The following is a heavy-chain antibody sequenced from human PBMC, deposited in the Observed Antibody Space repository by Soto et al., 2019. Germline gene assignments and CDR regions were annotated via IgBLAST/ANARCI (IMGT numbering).Heavy chain of an antibody. D-gene: IGHD6-13*01. CDR3: ARRGPGTYFDY. CDR1: GFTFSSYA. V-gene: IGHV3-23*01. Sequence: PGGSLRLSCAASGFTFSSYAMRWVRQAPGKGLGWVSAISGSGGSTYYADSVKGRFTISRDNSKHTLYLQMNSLRAEDTAVYYCARRGPGTYFDYWGQGTLVTVSS. CDR2: ISGSGGST. J-gene: IGHJ4*02.